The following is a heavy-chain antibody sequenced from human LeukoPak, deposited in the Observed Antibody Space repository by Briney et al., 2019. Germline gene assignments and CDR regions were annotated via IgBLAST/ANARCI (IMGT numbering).Heavy chain of an antibody. CDR3: ARDGSQYYYMDV. Sequence: SETLSLTCTVSGGSISSYYWSWIRQPPGKGLEWIGYIYYSGSTNYNPSLKSRVTMSVDTSKNQFSLKLSSVTAADTAVYYCARDGSQYYYMDVWGKGTTVTISS. CDR2: IYYSGST. V-gene: IGHV4-59*12. CDR1: GGSISSYY. J-gene: IGHJ6*03.